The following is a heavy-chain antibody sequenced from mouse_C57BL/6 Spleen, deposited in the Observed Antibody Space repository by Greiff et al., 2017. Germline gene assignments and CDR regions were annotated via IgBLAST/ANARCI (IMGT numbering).Heavy chain of an antibody. Sequence: VQLQQPVAELVKPGASVKLSCKASGYTFTSYWMHWVKQRPGRGLEWIGRIDPNSGGTKYTEKFQGKATLTVDKPSSTAYMQLSSLTSEDSAVYYCATSGSSYYYAMDYWGQGTSVTVSS. CDR1: GYTFTSYW. CDR3: ATSGSSYYYAMDY. CDR2: IDPNSGGT. V-gene: IGHV1-72*01. J-gene: IGHJ4*01. D-gene: IGHD1-1*01.